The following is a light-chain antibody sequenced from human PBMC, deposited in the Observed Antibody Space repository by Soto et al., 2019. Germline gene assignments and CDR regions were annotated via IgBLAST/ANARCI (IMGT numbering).Light chain of an antibody. CDR3: QQYGSSRT. Sequence: EIVLTQSPGTLSLSPGERATLSCRASQSVSSSYLAWYQQKPGQAPRLLIYGASGRATGIPDRFSGGGSGTDFTLTISRLEPEDFAVYYCQQYGSSRTFGQGTKV. V-gene: IGKV3-20*01. CDR2: GAS. J-gene: IGKJ1*01. CDR1: QSVSSSY.